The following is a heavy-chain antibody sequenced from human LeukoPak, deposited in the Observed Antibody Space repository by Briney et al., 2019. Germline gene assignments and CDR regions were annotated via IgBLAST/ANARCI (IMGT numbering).Heavy chain of an antibody. CDR1: GFTFSGFE. J-gene: IGHJ4*02. V-gene: IGHV3-48*03. CDR2: ISDSGGTI. Sequence: PGGSLRLSCATSGFTFSGFEMAWVRQAPGKGLEWISYISDSGGTIKYADSVKGRLTISRDSAKNSVYLQMNSLTAEDTAVYYCAGGPQYSGSYAYSGQGTLVTVSS. D-gene: IGHD1-26*01. CDR3: AGGPQYSGSYAY.